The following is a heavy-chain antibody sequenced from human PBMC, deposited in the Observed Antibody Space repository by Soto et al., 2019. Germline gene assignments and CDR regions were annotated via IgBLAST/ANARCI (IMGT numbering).Heavy chain of an antibody. J-gene: IGHJ5*02. CDR3: VKDAVAYNAERDWFDL. D-gene: IGHD3-10*01. Sequence: PGGSLRLSCAASGFTFSSYAMSWVRQAPGKGLEWVSGIDGSGSGSYYADSVKGRFTVSRDDSKSTLYLQMSDLRVDDKALYYCVKDAVAYNAERDWFDLWGQETLVTVSS. CDR1: GFTFSSYA. V-gene: IGHV3-23*01. CDR2: IDGSGSGS.